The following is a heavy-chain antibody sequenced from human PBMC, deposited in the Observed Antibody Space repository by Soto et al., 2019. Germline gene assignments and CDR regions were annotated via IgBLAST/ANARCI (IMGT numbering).Heavy chain of an antibody. CDR1: GYTFTSYY. J-gene: IGHJ4*02. D-gene: IGHD5-12*01. CDR3: ATDRDGYNRTDY. CDR2: INPSGGST. V-gene: IGHV1-46*01. Sequence: QVQLVQSGAEVKKPGASVKVSCKASGYTFTSYYMHWVRQAPGQGLEWMGIINPSGGSTSYAQKFQGRVTMTRDTSRSTVYMELSSLRSEDTAVYYCATDRDGYNRTDYWGQGTLVTVSS.